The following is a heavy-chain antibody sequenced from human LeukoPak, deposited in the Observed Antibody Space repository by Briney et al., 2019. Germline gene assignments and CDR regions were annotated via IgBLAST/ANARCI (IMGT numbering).Heavy chain of an antibody. CDR2: FYYSGST. CDR3: ASGYSSSSIDY. V-gene: IGHV4-59*08. D-gene: IGHD6-13*01. J-gene: IGHJ4*02. CDR1: GGSISSYY. Sequence: KPSETLSLPCTVSGGSISSYYWSWIRQPPGKGLEWIGFFYYSGSTNYNPSLKSRVSISVDTSKNQFSLKLSSVTAADTAVYYCASGYSSSSIDYWGQGTLVTVSS.